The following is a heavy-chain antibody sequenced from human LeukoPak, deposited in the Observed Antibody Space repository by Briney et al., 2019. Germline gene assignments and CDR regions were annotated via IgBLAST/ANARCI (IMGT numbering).Heavy chain of an antibody. CDR2: ISPSGGST. D-gene: IGHD2-15*01. Sequence: ASVKVSCKAFGYTFTGYWMHWVRQAPGQGPEWVGVISPSGGSTIYAQKFKGRVTLTRDTSISTAYMELSRLRSDDTAVYYCAREMGYCSGGSCARGGNWFDPWGRGTLVTVSS. CDR3: AREMGYCSGGSCARGGNWFDP. CDR1: GYTFTGYW. J-gene: IGHJ5*02. V-gene: IGHV1-46*01.